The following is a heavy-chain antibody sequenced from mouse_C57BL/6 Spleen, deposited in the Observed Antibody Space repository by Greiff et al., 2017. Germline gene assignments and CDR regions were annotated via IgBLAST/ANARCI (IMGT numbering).Heavy chain of an antibody. CDR2: IYPRDGST. V-gene: IGHV1-85*01. J-gene: IGHJ1*03. Sequence: QVQLQQSGPELVKPGASVKLSCKASGYTFTSYDINWVKQRPGQGLEWIGWIYPRDGSTKYNEKFKGKATLTVDTSSSTAYMELHSLTSEDSAVYFCARGAYYYGSTRYFDVWGTGTTVTVSS. CDR3: ARGAYYYGSTRYFDV. D-gene: IGHD1-1*01. CDR1: GYTFTSYD.